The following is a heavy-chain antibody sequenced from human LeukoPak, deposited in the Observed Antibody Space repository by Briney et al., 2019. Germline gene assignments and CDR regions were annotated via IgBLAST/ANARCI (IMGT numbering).Heavy chain of an antibody. Sequence: SDTLSLTCAVSGGSISSGGYSWNWIRQPPGKGLEWIGYIYHTGSTYYNPSLKSRVTISVDMSTNQFSLKLNSVTAADTAVYYCARGPQVTTWDYWGQGTLVTVSS. J-gene: IGHJ4*02. V-gene: IGHV4-30-2*01. D-gene: IGHD4-17*01. CDR1: GGSISSGGYS. CDR2: IYHTGST. CDR3: ARGPQVTTWDY.